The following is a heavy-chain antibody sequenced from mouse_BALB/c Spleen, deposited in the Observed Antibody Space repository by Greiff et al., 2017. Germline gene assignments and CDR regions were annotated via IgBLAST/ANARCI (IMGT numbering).Heavy chain of an antibody. CDR3: ARWGLGRYFDY. D-gene: IGHD4-1*01. CDR2: ISSGSSTI. Sequence: EVQRVESGGCLVQPGGSRKLSCAASGFTFSSFGMHWVRQAPEKGLEWVAYISSGSSTIYYADTVKGRFTISRDNPKNTLFLQMTSLRSEDTAMYYCARWGLGRYFDYWGQGTTLTVSS. J-gene: IGHJ2*01. V-gene: IGHV5-17*02. CDR1: GFTFSSFG.